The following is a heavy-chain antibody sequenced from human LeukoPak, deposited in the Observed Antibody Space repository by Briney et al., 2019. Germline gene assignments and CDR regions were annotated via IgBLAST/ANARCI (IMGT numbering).Heavy chain of an antibody. J-gene: IGHJ4*02. CDR1: GFTFDDYA. V-gene: IGHV3-9*01. CDR3: AKDRGFVQLWYFDY. CDR2: ISWNSGSI. D-gene: IGHD5-18*01. Sequence: GRSLGLSCAASGFTFDDYAMHWVRQAPGKGLEWVSGISWNSGSIGYADSVKGRFTISRDNAKNSLYLLMNSLRAEDTALYYCAKDRGFVQLWYFDYWGQGTLVTVSS.